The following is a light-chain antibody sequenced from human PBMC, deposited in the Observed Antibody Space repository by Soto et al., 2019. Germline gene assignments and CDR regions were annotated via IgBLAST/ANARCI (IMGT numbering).Light chain of an antibody. CDR2: DAS. CDR3: QQYNNWPRAT. Sequence: EIVLTQSPATLSLSPGERATLSCRASQSVGSYLAWCQQKPGQAPRLLIYDASNRATGIPARFSGSGSGTDFNITISSLQSEDSAVYYCQQYNNWPRATFGGGTKVDIK. J-gene: IGKJ4*01. V-gene: IGKV3-11*01. CDR1: QSVGSY.